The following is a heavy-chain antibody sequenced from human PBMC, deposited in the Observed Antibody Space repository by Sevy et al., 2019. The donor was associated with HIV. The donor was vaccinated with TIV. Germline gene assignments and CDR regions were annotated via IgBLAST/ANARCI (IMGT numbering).Heavy chain of an antibody. CDR1: GYTLTQVS. Sequence: ASVKVSCKVSGYTLTQVSMHWVRQAPGEGLEWMGSFDPEDGETIYAQKFQGRVTMTEDTSTDTAYMELNSLRSEETAVYFCATTKDYYDSSGCPFDYWGQGTLVTVSS. V-gene: IGHV1-24*01. CDR3: ATTKDYYDSSGCPFDY. D-gene: IGHD3-22*01. CDR2: FDPEDGET. J-gene: IGHJ4*02.